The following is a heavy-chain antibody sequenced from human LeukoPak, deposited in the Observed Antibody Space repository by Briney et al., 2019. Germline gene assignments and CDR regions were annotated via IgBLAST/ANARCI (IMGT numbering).Heavy chain of an antibody. V-gene: IGHV3-30*18. D-gene: IGHD5-18*01. CDR2: ISYDGSNK. CDR3: AKDHTARADTAMSD. J-gene: IGHJ4*02. Sequence: GGSLRLSCAASGFTFSSYGMHWVRQAPGKGLEWVAVISYDGSNKYYADSVKGRFTISRDNSKNTLYLQMNSLRAEDTAVYYCAKDHTARADTAMSDWGQGTLVTVSS. CDR1: GFTFSSYG.